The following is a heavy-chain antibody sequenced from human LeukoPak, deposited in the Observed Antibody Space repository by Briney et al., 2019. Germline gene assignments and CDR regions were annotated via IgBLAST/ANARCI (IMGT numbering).Heavy chain of an antibody. CDR1: GFTLSTYS. D-gene: IGHD1-1*01. CDR2: ISSSSNTI. J-gene: IGHJ4*02. Sequence: GGSLRLSCAASGFTLSTYSMNWVRQAPGKGVEWGSYISSSSNTIYYADSVKGRFTISRDNAKNSLYLQMNSLRHEDTAVYYCAREWDDDDPFDYWGQGTLVTVSS. CDR3: AREWDDDDPFDY. V-gene: IGHV3-48*02.